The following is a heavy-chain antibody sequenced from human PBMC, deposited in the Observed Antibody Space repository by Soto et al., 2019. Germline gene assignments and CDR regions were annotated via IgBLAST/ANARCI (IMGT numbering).Heavy chain of an antibody. CDR1: GYTFTSYG. CDR3: ARGNLINDRKPGSGSLQVNSYGMDV. D-gene: IGHD3-10*01. V-gene: IGHV1-18*01. J-gene: IGHJ6*02. CDR2: ISAYNGNT. Sequence: QVQLVQSGAEVKKPGASVKVSCKASGYTFTSYGISWVRQAPGQGLEWMGWISAYNGNTNYAQKLQGRVTMTTDTSTSTAYMELRSLRSDDTAVYYCARGNLINDRKPGSGSLQVNSYGMDVWGQGTTVTVSS.